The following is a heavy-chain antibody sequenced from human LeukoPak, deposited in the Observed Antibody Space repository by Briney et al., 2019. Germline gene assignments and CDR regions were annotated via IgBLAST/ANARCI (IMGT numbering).Heavy chain of an antibody. CDR3: ARALSIAARPHEFDY. CDR2: IIPIFGTA. D-gene: IGHD6-6*01. CDR1: GGTFSSYA. J-gene: IGHJ4*02. V-gene: IGHV1-69*05. Sequence: ASVKVSCKASGGTFSSYAISWVRQAPGQGLEWMGGIIPIFGTANYAQKFQGRVTITTDESTSTAYMELGSLRSEDTAVYYCARALSIAARPHEFDYWGQGTLVTVSS.